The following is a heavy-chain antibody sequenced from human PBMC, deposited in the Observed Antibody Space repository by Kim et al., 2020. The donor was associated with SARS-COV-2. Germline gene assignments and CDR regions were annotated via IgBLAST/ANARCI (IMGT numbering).Heavy chain of an antibody. Sequence: ASVKVSCKASGYSFTSFGISWVRQAPGQGLEWMGWISPYNDNSKYAQKLQGRVTMTTDISTSTAYMELRSLRSDDTAVYFCARDCSGGGCAPLYWGQGTLVTVSS. CDR2: ISPYNDNS. J-gene: IGHJ4*02. D-gene: IGHD2-15*01. V-gene: IGHV1-18*01. CDR1: GYSFTSFG. CDR3: ARDCSGGGCAPLY.